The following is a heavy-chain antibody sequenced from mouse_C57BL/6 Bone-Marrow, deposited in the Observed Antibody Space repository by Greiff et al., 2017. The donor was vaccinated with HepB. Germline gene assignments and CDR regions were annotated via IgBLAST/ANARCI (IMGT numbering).Heavy chain of an antibody. J-gene: IGHJ4*01. D-gene: IGHD2-5*01. CDR1: GYAFSSYW. CDR3: ARPYYSKYYYAMDY. Sequence: VQLQQSGAELVKPGASVKISCKASGYAFSSYWMNWVKQRPGKGLEWIGQIYPGDGATNYNGKFKGKATLTADKSSSTAYMQLSSLTSEDSAVYFCARPYYSKYYYAMDYWGQGTSVTVSS. V-gene: IGHV1-80*01. CDR2: IYPGDGAT.